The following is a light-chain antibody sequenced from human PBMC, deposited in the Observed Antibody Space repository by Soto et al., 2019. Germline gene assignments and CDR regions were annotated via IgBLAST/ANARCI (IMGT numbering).Light chain of an antibody. CDR2: ANI. Sequence: QPVLTQPPSVSGAPGQRVTISCTGSSSNIGAGSDVHWYQQLPGTVPKLLIFANINRPSGVPDRFSASKSGTSASLAITGLQADEDADYYCQSYDYSLSGYVFGTGTKLTVL. J-gene: IGLJ1*01. V-gene: IGLV1-40*01. CDR1: SSNIGAGSD. CDR3: QSYDYSLSGYV.